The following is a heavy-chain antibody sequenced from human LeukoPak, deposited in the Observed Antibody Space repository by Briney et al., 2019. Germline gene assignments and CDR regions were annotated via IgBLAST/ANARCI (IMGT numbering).Heavy chain of an antibody. J-gene: IGHJ4*02. CDR2: IKQDGSVK. D-gene: IGHD3-10*01. V-gene: IGHV3-7*01. CDR1: GFTFSAFW. Sequence: GGSLRLSCAASGFTFSAFWMSWVRQAPGKGLEWVANIKQDGSVKHYVDSVKGRFTVSRDNAKNSLYLQTNSLSAEDTAVYYCAGLWGDVTIFDYWGQGTLVTVSS. CDR3: AGLWGDVTIFDY.